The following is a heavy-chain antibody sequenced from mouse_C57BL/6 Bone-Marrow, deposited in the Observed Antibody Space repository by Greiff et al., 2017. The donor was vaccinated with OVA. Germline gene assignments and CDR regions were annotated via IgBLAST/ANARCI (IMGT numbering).Heavy chain of an antibody. CDR2: IWSGGST. J-gene: IGHJ3*01. CDR1: GFSLTSYG. V-gene: IGHV2-2*01. Sequence: VQLQQSGPGLVQPSQSLSITCTVSGFSLTSYGVHWVRQSPGKGLEWLGVIWSGGSTDYNAAFISRLSISKDNSKSQVFFKMNSLQADDTAIYYCARITTVAWFAYWGQGTLVTVSA. CDR3: ARITTVAWFAY. D-gene: IGHD1-1*01.